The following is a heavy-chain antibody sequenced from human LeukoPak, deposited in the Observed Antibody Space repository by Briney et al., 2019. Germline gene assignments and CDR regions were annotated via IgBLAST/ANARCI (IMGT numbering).Heavy chain of an antibody. J-gene: IGHJ4*02. V-gene: IGHV3-48*01. D-gene: IGHD7-27*01. CDR3: VRDKDWGFDY. CDR1: GFTFSSYS. CDR2: ISSSSSTI. Sequence: PGGSLRLSCAASGFTFSSYSMNWVRQAPGKGLEWVSYISSSSSTIYYADSVKGRFTISRDNAKNSLYLQMYSLRVEDTAVYYCVRDKDWGFDYWGQGTLVSVSS.